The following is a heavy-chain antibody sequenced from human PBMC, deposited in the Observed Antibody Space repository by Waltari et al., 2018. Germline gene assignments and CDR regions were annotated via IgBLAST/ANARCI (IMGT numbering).Heavy chain of an antibody. D-gene: IGHD6-13*01. CDR3: ARPHSSTNDFDY. J-gene: IGHJ4*02. CDR1: GFTFSSSW. CDR2: IKQDGSEK. Sequence: EVQLVESGGGLVQPGGYLRLSCAASGFTFSSSWMSWVRQAPGKGLEWVANIKQDGSEKYYVDSVKGRFTISRDNAKNSLYLQMNSLRAEDTAVYYCARPHSSTNDFDYWGQGTLVTVSS. V-gene: IGHV3-7*01.